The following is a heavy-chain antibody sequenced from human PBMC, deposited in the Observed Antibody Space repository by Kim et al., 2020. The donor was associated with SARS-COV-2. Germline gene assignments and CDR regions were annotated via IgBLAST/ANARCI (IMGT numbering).Heavy chain of an antibody. D-gene: IGHD3-16*01. CDR2: ISWNSGSI. CDR1: GFTFDDYA. CDR3: AQAGGRGY. Sequence: GGSLRLSCAASGFTFDDYAMHWVRQAPGQGLEWVSGISWNSGSIGYADSVKGRITISRDNAKNSLYLQMNSLRAEDTALFYCAQAGGRGYWGQGTLVTVS. J-gene: IGHJ4*02. V-gene: IGHV3-9*01.